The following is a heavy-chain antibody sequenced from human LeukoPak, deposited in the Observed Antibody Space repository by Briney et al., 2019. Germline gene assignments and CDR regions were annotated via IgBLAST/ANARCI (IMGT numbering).Heavy chain of an antibody. CDR3: ARETSQKGAHYMDV. V-gene: IGHV4-4*07. CDR2: IYTSGST. J-gene: IGHJ6*03. D-gene: IGHD3-16*01. CDR1: GGSISSYY. Sequence: SETLSLTCTVSGGSISSYYWSWIRQPAGKGLEWIGRIYTSGSTNYNPSLKSRVTMSVDTSKNQFSLKLSSVTAADTTVYYCARETSQKGAHYMDVWGKGTTITISS.